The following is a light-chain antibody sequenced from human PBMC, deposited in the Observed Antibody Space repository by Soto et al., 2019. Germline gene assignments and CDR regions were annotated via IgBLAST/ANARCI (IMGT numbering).Light chain of an antibody. Sequence: DSLMTQSPDSLAVSLGERATINCRSSQSVLYSSNNTNYLAWYQQKPGQPPKLLIYWASARESGVPDRFSGSGSGTDFTLTISSLQPEDFATYYCQQSFSPLTFGGGTPQLTFGGGTKVDIK. V-gene: IGKV4-1*01. CDR2: WAS. J-gene: IGKJ4*01. CDR1: QSVLYSSNNTNY. CDR3: QQSFSPLTFGGGTPQLT.